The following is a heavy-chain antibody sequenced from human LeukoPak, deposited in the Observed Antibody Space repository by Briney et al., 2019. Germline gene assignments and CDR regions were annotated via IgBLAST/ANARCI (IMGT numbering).Heavy chain of an antibody. V-gene: IGHV4-59*12. J-gene: IGHJ5*02. CDR1: GGSISSYY. CDR3: ARKGVRFIVVVPAAPQNWFDP. CDR2: IYYSGST. D-gene: IGHD2-2*01. Sequence: SETLSLTCTVSGGSISSYYWSWIRQPPGKGLEWIGYIYYSGSTNYNPSLKSRVTISVDTSKNQFSLKLSSVTAADTAVYYCARKGVRFIVVVPAAPQNWFDPWGQGTLVTVSP.